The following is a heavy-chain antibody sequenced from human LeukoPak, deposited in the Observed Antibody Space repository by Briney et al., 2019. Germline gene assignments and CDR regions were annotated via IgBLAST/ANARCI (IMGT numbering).Heavy chain of an antibody. D-gene: IGHD2-21*02. V-gene: IGHV1-46*01. J-gene: IGHJ4*02. Sequence: GASVKVSCKASAYTFTDYYMHWVRQAPGQGLEWMGIINPSGGSTSYAQKFQGRVTTTRETSTRTVYMELSSLRSEDTAVYYCAREGTAGFDYWGQGTLVTVSS. CDR3: AREGTAGFDY. CDR2: INPSGGST. CDR1: AYTFTDYY.